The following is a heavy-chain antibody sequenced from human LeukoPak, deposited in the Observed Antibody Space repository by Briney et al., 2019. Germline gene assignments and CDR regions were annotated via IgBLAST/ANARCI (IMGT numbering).Heavy chain of an antibody. V-gene: IGHV1-2*02. CDR3: ARVRYYNILTGSFQY. D-gene: IGHD3-9*01. CDR1: GYTFSDYY. J-gene: IGHJ4*02. Sequence: ASVKVSCKASGYTFSDYYMHWVRQAPGQGLESMGWINPDSGDTNFAQKFQGRVSMTRDTSFSTAYMELSRLRSDDTAYYYCARVRYYNILTGSFQYWGQGTLVTVSS. CDR2: INPDSGDT.